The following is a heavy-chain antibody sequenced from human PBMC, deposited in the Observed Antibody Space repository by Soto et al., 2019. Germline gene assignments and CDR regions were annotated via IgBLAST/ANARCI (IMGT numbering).Heavy chain of an antibody. V-gene: IGHV5-51*01. CDR1: GYSFTSYW. J-gene: IGHJ3*02. CDR2: IYPGDSDT. CDR3: ASSSVAGIAVAGDDI. D-gene: IGHD6-19*01. Sequence: GESLKISCKGSGYSFTSYWIGWVRQMPGKGLEWMGIIYPGDSDTRYSPSFQGQVTISADKSISTAYLQWSSLKASETAAYYCASSSVAGIAVAGDDIWGQGTMVTVSS.